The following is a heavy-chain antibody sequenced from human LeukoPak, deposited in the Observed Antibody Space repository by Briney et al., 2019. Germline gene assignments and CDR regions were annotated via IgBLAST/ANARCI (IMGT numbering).Heavy chain of an antibody. D-gene: IGHD3-22*01. CDR1: GFTFSSYA. J-gene: IGHJ1*01. CDR2: ISYDGSNK. Sequence: PGGSLRLSCAASGFTFSSYAMHWVRQAPGKGLEWVAVISYDGSNKYYADSVKGRFTISRDNSKNTLYLQMNSLRAEDTAVYYCARPSRRHYYDSSGYWAAEYFQHWGQGTLVTVSS. V-gene: IGHV3-30*04. CDR3: ARPSRRHYYDSSGYWAAEYFQH.